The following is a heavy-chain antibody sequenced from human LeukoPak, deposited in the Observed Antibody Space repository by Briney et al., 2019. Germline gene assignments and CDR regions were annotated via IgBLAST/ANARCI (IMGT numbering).Heavy chain of an antibody. J-gene: IGHJ6*03. V-gene: IGHV1-46*01. Sequence: ASVKVSCKASGYTFTGYYMHWVRQAPGQGLEWMGIINPSGGSTSYAQKFQGRVTMTRDTSTSTVYMELSSLRSEDTAVYYCARGEGYCSSTSCAEGIYYMDVWGKGTTVTVSS. CDR1: GYTFTGYY. CDR2: INPSGGST. D-gene: IGHD2-2*01. CDR3: ARGEGYCSSTSCAEGIYYMDV.